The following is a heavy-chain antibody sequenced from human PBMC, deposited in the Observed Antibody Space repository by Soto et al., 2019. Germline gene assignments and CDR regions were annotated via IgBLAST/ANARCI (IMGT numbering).Heavy chain of an antibody. Sequence: EVQLLESGGGLVQPGGSLRLSCAASGFTFSSYAMTWVRQAPGKGLEWVSGISGSGVSTYYADSVKGRFTISRDNSKNTLYLQMNRLRAEDTALYYCAKGSRADCYSESDYWGQGTLVTVSS. CDR1: GFTFSSYA. J-gene: IGHJ4*02. CDR2: ISGSGVST. D-gene: IGHD2-21*02. CDR3: AKGSRADCYSESDY. V-gene: IGHV3-23*01.